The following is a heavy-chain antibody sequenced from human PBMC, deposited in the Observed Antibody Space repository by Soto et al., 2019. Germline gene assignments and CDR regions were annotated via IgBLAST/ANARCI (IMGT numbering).Heavy chain of an antibody. CDR3: AVLTLIPMTPVTADFDY. Sequence: ASVKVSCKASGYTFTSYDINWVRQATGQGLEWMGWMNPNSGNTGYAQKFQGRVTMTRNTSISTAYMELSSLRSEDTAVYYCAVLTLIPMTPVTADFDYWGQGTLVTVSS. J-gene: IGHJ4*02. D-gene: IGHD4-4*01. CDR1: GYTFTSYD. CDR2: MNPNSGNT. V-gene: IGHV1-8*01.